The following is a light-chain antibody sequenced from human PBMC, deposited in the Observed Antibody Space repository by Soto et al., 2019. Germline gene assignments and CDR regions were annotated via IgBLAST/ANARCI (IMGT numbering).Light chain of an antibody. Sequence: QSVLAQRASVSGSPGQSITISCTGSSSDVGAFDYVCWHQQHPGKAHKLLIFDVSSRPSGVSSRFSASKSGNTASLTISGLQAFYLTDYDCSSYTTLITHVFVTGTMLT. CDR1: SSDVGAFDY. CDR3: SSYTTLITHV. CDR2: DVS. J-gene: IGLJ1*01. V-gene: IGLV2-14*03.